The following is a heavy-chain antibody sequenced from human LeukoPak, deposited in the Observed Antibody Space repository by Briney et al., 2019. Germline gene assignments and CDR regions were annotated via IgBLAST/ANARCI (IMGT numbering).Heavy chain of an antibody. CDR2: IKQDGSEE. D-gene: IGHD3-3*01. Sequence: GGSLRLSCTASVFTFSSYWMNWVRQAPGKGLEWVANIKQDGSEEYYVDSVKGRFTISRDNAKNSMYLQMNSLRAEDTAVYYCATDEVPRITIFGVVIESDAFDIWGQGTMVTVSS. J-gene: IGHJ3*02. CDR3: ATDEVPRITIFGVVIESDAFDI. V-gene: IGHV3-7*03. CDR1: VFTFSSYW.